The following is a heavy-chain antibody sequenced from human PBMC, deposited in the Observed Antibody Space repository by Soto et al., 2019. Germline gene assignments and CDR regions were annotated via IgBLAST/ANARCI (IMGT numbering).Heavy chain of an antibody. D-gene: IGHD3-10*01. Sequence: SETLSLTCAVSGGSISSGGYSWSWIRQPPGKGLEWIGYIYHSGSTYYNPSLKSRVTISVDRSKNQFPLKLSSVTAADTAVYYCARDRRRVWFDPWGQGTLVTVS. V-gene: IGHV4-30-2*01. CDR2: IYHSGST. CDR3: ARDRRRVWFDP. J-gene: IGHJ5*02. CDR1: GGSISSGGYS.